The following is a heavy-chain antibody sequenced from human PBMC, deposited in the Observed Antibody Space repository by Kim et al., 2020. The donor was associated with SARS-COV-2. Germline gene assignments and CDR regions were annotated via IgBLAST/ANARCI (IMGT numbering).Heavy chain of an antibody. J-gene: IGHJ6*02. CDR3: AKGGIEGSSPIYYYYGMDV. CDR1: GFTFSSYA. V-gene: IGHV3-23*01. Sequence: GGSLRLSCAASGFTFSSYAMSWVRQAPGKGLEWVSAISGSGGSTYYADSVKGRFTISRDNSKNTLYLQMNSLRAEDTAVYYCAKGGIEGSSPIYYYYGMDVWGQGTTVTVSS. D-gene: IGHD6-6*01. CDR2: ISGSGGST.